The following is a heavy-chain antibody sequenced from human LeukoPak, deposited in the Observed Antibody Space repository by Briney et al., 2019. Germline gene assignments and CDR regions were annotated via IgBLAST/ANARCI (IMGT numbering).Heavy chain of an antibody. CDR2: ISRFGIT. D-gene: IGHD1-26*01. J-gene: IGHJ4*02. CDR3: ARELLGAPTPGAY. V-gene: IGHV4-34*01. Sequence: SETLSLTCSVSIESTSGNYWSWVRQAPGKGLEWIGEISRFGITNHHPSLKSRVTMSLDRSKNQFSLELTSVTAADSGIYYCARELLGAPTPGAYWGQGTLVTVSS. CDR1: IESTSGNY.